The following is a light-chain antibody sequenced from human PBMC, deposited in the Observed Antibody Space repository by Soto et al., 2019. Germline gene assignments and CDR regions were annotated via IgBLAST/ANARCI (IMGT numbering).Light chain of an antibody. Sequence: IVLTQSPGTLSLSPGARATLSCRASQSVPKSYLAWYQQRPGQAPRLLIDDATNRATGIPDRFSGSESGTAFTLTISRLEPEDFAVYYCHQYAWSPLTFGQGTRLEIK. V-gene: IGKV3-20*01. CDR1: QSVPKSY. CDR2: DAT. J-gene: IGKJ5*01. CDR3: HQYAWSPLT.